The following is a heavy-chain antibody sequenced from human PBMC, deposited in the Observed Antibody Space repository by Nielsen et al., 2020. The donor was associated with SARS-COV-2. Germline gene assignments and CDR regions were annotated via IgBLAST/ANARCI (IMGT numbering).Heavy chain of an antibody. J-gene: IGHJ4*02. Sequence: SVNVSCKASVYTFTSYGISWVRQAPGQGLEWMGWISAYNGNTNYAQKLQGRVTMTTDTSTSTAYMELRSLRSDDTAVYYCARTYYYGSGDDYWGQGTLVTVSS. CDR1: VYTFTSYG. CDR2: ISAYNGNT. CDR3: ARTYYYGSGDDY. V-gene: IGHV1-18*01. D-gene: IGHD3-10*01.